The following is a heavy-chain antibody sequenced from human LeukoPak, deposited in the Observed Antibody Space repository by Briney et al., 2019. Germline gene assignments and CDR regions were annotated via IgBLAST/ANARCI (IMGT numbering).Heavy chain of an antibody. CDR2: ISSGSTTI. V-gene: IGHV3-48*01. Sequence: GGSLRLSCATSEFTLSSYSMNWVRQAPGKGLEWVSYISSGSTTIYYADSVKGRFTISRDNAKNSLYLQMNSLRAEDTAVYFCARDQRASPSPADYWGQGTLVTVSS. CDR1: EFTLSSYS. CDR3: ARDQRASPSPADY. J-gene: IGHJ4*02.